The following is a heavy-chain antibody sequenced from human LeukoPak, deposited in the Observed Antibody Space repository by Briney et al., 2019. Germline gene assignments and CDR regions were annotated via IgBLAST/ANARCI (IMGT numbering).Heavy chain of an antibody. CDR1: GYTFTSYD. Sequence: GASVKVSCKASGYTFTSYDINWVRQATGQGLEWMGRMNPNSGNTGYAQKFQGRVTMTRNTSISTAYMELSSLRSEDTAVYYCARVPRAVGATFDYWGQGTLVTVSS. V-gene: IGHV1-8*01. J-gene: IGHJ4*02. CDR2: MNPNSGNT. D-gene: IGHD1-26*01. CDR3: ARVPRAVGATFDY.